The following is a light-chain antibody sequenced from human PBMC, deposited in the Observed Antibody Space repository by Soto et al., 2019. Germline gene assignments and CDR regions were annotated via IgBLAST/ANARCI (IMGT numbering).Light chain of an antibody. J-gene: IGKJ1*01. CDR3: QQHGSSPGT. Sequence: EIVLTQSPGTLSFSPGERATLSCRASQSVSSSYLAWYQQKPGQAPRLLIYGASSRATGIPDRFSGSGSGTDFTLTISRLEPEDFAVYYCQQHGSSPGTFGQGTKVDIK. CDR1: QSVSSSY. V-gene: IGKV3-20*01. CDR2: GAS.